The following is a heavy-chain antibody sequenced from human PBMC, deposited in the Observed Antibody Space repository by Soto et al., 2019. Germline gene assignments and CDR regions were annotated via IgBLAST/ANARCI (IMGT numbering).Heavy chain of an antibody. J-gene: IGHJ4*02. CDR2: IYYSGST. CDR1: GGSISSYY. CDR3: ARGGLVSAGTLDY. Sequence: QVQLQESGPGLVKPSETLSLTCAVSGGSISSYYWSWVRQPPGKGLEWIGYIYYSGSTNYNPSLDSRVTISVDTSKNQFSLKVNSVTAADTAVYYCARGGLVSAGTLDYWGQGTLVTVSS. V-gene: IGHV4-59*01. D-gene: IGHD6-13*01.